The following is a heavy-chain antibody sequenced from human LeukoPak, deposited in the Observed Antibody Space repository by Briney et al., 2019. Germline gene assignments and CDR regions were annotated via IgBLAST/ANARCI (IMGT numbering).Heavy chain of an antibody. CDR1: GCRFNNYW. V-gene: IGHV5-51*01. D-gene: IGHD5-12*01. CDR3: ARHKAERGSSGYDWGAFDV. J-gene: IGHJ3*01. CDR2: IYPDDCDN. Sequence: GGALKISCKTSGCRFNNYWIGWGRPMPGKGVEWMGIIYPDDCDNRYSPSFQGQVTISADKSIITAYLQWSSLRASDTAMYYCARHKAERGSSGYDWGAFDVWGQGAMVTVSS.